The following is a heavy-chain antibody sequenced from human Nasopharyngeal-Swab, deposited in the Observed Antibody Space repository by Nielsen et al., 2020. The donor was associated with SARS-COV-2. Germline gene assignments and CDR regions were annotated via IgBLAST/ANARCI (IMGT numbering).Heavy chain of an antibody. V-gene: IGHV4-59*13. Sequence: SETLSLTCTVSGGSISSYYWSWIRQPPGKGLEWIGYIYYSGSTNYNTSLKSRVIISVDTSKNQFSLKLSCVTAADTAVYYCARGRNYASNWFDPWGQGTLVTVSS. CDR3: ARGRNYASNWFDP. J-gene: IGHJ5*02. CDR1: GGSISSYY. D-gene: IGHD4-11*01. CDR2: IYYSGST.